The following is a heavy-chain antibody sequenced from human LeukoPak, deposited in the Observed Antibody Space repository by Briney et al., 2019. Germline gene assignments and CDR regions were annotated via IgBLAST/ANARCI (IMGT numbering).Heavy chain of an antibody. Sequence: GGSLRLSCAASRFTFSGYAMYWVRQAPGKGLEWVSCIDASGGSTYYADSVKGRFTISRDNSKNTLYLQMNSLRAEDTAVYYCAKGSSSRHNFDYWGQGTLVTVSS. CDR2: IDASGGST. CDR3: AKGSSSRHNFDY. V-gene: IGHV3-23*01. CDR1: RFTFSGYA. J-gene: IGHJ4*02. D-gene: IGHD6-13*01.